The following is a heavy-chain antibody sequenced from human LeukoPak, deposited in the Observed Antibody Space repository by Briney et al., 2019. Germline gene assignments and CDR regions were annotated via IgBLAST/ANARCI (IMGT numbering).Heavy chain of an antibody. Sequence: PGGSLRLSCAASGFTFDDYAMHWVRQAPGKGLEWVSLISWDGGSTYYADSVKGRFTISRDNSKNSLYLQMNSLRAEDTALYYCAKDNYYGSGSRGAVYFDYWGQRTLVTVSS. CDR3: AKDNYYGSGSRGAVYFDY. CDR2: ISWDGGST. V-gene: IGHV3-43D*03. CDR1: GFTFDDYA. J-gene: IGHJ4*02. D-gene: IGHD3-10*01.